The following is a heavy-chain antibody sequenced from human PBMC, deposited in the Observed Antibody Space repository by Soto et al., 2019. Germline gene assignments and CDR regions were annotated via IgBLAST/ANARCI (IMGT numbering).Heavy chain of an antibody. CDR2: ISGSGGST. D-gene: IGHD3-22*01. J-gene: IGHJ4*02. CDR1: GFTFSSYA. V-gene: IGHV3-23*01. Sequence: PGGSLRLSCAASGFTFSSYAMSWVRQAPWKGLEWVSAISGSGGSTYYADSVKGRFTISRDNSKNTLYLQMNSLRAEDTAVYYCAKVFYYDSSGYPYYFDYWGQGTLVTVSS. CDR3: AKVFYYDSSGYPYYFDY.